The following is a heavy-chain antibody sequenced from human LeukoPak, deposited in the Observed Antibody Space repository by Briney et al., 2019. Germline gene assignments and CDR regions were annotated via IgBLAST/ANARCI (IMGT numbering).Heavy chain of an antibody. CDR2: INSDGSST. Sequence: PGGSLRLSCAASGFTFSIYWMHWVRQAPGKGLVWVSRINSDGSSTSYADSVKGRFTISRDNAKNTLYLQMNSLRAEDTAVYYCARGPNFQYYDSSGYYADWGQGTTVTVSS. CDR1: GFTFSIYW. D-gene: IGHD3-22*01. V-gene: IGHV3-74*01. CDR3: ARGPNFQYYDSSGYYAD. J-gene: IGHJ6*02.